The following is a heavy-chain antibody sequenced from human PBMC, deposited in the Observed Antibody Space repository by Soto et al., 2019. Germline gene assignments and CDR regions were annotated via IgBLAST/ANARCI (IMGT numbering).Heavy chain of an antibody. CDR2: IYYSGST. CDR1: CGSISSYY. Sequence: PSETLSLTCTVSCGSISSYYWSWIRQPPGKGLEWIGYIYYSGSTNYNPSLKSRVTISVDTSKNQFSLKLSSVTAADTAVYYCARGWLGDRSGLYDYWGQGNLVTV. J-gene: IGHJ4*02. D-gene: IGHD6-19*01. CDR3: ARGWLGDRSGLYDY. V-gene: IGHV4-59*01.